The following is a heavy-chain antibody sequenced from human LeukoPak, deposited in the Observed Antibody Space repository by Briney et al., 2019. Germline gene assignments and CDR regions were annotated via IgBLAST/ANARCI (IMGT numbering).Heavy chain of an antibody. CDR1: GCTFTTYY. CDR2: INPSGGST. J-gene: IGHJ3*02. D-gene: IGHD3-22*01. Sequence: ASVKVSCKASGCTFTTYYMHWVRQAPGQGLEWMGIINPSGGSTSYAQKFQGRVTITADESTSTAYMELSSLRSEDTAVYYCASKAPYYYDSSGYYFLYAFDIWGQGTMVTVSS. CDR3: ASKAPYYYDSSGYYFLYAFDI. V-gene: IGHV1-46*01.